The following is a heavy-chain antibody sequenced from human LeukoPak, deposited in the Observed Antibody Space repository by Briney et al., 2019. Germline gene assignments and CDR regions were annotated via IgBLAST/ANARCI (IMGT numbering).Heavy chain of an antibody. J-gene: IGHJ5*01. Sequence: GGSLRLSCVASGFTFSTYWMTWVRQAPGKGLEWVAKIRRGGGEASYGASVKGRFTISRDNADNSIHLQMTSLRADDSTVYFCARDQRCRDSACYSTDFFDSWGQGTLVSVSS. D-gene: IGHD2-21*02. CDR1: GFTFSTYW. V-gene: IGHV3-7*01. CDR2: IRRGGGEA. CDR3: ARDQRCRDSACYSTDFFDS.